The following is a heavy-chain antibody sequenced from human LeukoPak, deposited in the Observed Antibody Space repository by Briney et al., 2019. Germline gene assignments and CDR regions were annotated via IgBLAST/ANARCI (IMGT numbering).Heavy chain of an antibody. Sequence: GGSLRLSCAASGFTFSSYAMSWVRQAPGKGLEWVSAISGSGGSTYCADSVKGRFTISRDNSKNTLYLQMNSLRAEDTAVYYCAKDGSPTYYYYGMDVWGQGTTVTVSS. V-gene: IGHV3-23*01. J-gene: IGHJ6*02. CDR2: ISGSGGST. CDR3: AKDGSPTYYYYGMDV. D-gene: IGHD2-2*03. CDR1: GFTFSSYA.